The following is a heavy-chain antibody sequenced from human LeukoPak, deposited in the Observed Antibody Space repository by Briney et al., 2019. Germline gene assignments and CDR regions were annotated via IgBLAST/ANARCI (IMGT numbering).Heavy chain of an antibody. CDR2: INWDSAKK. Sequence: GGSLRLSCAASEFYFDDYIMHWVRQVPGKGPEWVAFINWDSAKKSYADSVKGRFTISRDNRRNSLYLQMNSLRTEDSASYYCVKHASSYYDGSGSFDRWGQGTLVTVS. CDR3: VKHASSYYDGSGSFDR. CDR1: EFYFDDYI. D-gene: IGHD3-22*01. V-gene: IGHV3-43*01. J-gene: IGHJ4*02.